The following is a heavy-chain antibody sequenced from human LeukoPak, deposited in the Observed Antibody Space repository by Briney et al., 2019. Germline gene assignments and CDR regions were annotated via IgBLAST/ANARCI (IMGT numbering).Heavy chain of an antibody. CDR2: VYPDDS. CDR1: GYSFPRYW. CDR3: ARRATTLNGDYYHDS. J-gene: IGHJ5*01. D-gene: IGHD2-21*02. V-gene: IGHV5-51*01. Sequence: GESLKISCKYSGYSFPRYWFAWVRQMPGKGLERMGIVYPDDSSPSFQGQVTISVDKSITTTYLQWSSLQASDTAMYYCARRATTLNGDYYHDSWGQGTLVTVSS.